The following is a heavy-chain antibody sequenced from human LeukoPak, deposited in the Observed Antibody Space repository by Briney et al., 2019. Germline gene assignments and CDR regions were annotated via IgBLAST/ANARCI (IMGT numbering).Heavy chain of an antibody. CDR3: ARGRMRRYCSSTSCYNYYYGMDV. CDR2: IYYSGST. D-gene: IGHD2-2*02. Sequence: PSQTLSLTCTVSGGSISSGGYYWSWIRQHPGKGLQWIGYIYYSGSTNYNQSLKSRVTISVDTSKNQFSLKLSSVTAADTAVYYCARGRMRRYCSSTSCYNYYYGMDVWGQGTTVTVSS. CDR1: GGSISSGGYY. J-gene: IGHJ6*02. V-gene: IGHV4-31*03.